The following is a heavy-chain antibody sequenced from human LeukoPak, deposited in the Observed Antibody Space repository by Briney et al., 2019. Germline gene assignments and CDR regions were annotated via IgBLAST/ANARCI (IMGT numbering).Heavy chain of an antibody. Sequence: ASVKVSCKASGYTFTDYYIHWVRQAPGQGLEWMGLINPGGGNTNYAQNFQGRVTMTRDTSASTVYMELSSLRSEDTAIYYCARIRDGYNDAYDIWGQGTVVTVPS. CDR2: INPGGGNT. CDR1: GYTFTDYY. V-gene: IGHV1-46*01. J-gene: IGHJ3*02. D-gene: IGHD5-24*01. CDR3: ARIRDGYNDAYDI.